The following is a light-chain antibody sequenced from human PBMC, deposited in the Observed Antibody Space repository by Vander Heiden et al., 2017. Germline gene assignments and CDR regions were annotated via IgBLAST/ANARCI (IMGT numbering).Light chain of an antibody. V-gene: IGKV1D-12*01. CDR1: HYVNNW. J-gene: IGKJ4*01. CDR2: SAS. Sequence: DIQMTQSPSSVSASVGDRVTITCRASHYVNNWIGWYKQKPGKAPKLLIYSASTLQSGVPSRFSGSGSGTDFTLNISSLQPDDSATYYCQQAHSFPLTFGGGTKVEI. CDR3: QQAHSFPLT.